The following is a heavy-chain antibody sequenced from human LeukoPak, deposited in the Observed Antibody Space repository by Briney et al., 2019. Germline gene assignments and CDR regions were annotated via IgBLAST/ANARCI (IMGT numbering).Heavy chain of an antibody. D-gene: IGHD3-3*01. J-gene: IGHJ5*02. Sequence: SETLSLTCAVYGGSFSGYYWSWIRQPPGKGLEWVGEINHSGSTNYNPSLKSRVTISVDTSKNQFSLKLSSVTAADTAVYYCARKRNDFWSGYSNWFDPWGQGTLVTVSS. CDR1: GGSFSGYY. CDR3: ARKRNDFWSGYSNWFDP. CDR2: INHSGST. V-gene: IGHV4-34*01.